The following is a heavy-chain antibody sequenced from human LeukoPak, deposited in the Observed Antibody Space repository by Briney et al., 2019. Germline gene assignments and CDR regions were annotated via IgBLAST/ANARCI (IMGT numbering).Heavy chain of an antibody. V-gene: IGHV1-69*05. D-gene: IGHD5-18*01. Sequence: ASVKVSCKASGGTFSSYTISWVRQAPGQGLEWMGRIIPIFGTANYAQKFQGRVTITTDESTSTAYMELSSLRSEDTAVYYCATEDTAMVRPYFDYWGQGTLVTVSS. CDR2: IIPIFGTA. J-gene: IGHJ4*02. CDR3: ATEDTAMVRPYFDY. CDR1: GGTFSSYT.